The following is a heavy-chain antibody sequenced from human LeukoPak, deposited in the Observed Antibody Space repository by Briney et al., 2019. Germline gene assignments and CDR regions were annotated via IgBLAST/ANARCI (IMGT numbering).Heavy chain of an antibody. CDR3: ARVLSPYSSYFFDY. J-gene: IGHJ4*02. V-gene: IGHV1-46*01. CDR2: ISPSGGST. D-gene: IGHD6-13*01. CDR1: GYTFTSYN. Sequence: GASVKVSCKASGYTFTSYNMHWVRQAPGQGLAWMGIISPSGGSTNYAQQFQGRVTMTRDTSTSTVYMELSSLRSEDTAVYYCARVLSPYSSYFFDYWGQGTLVTVSS.